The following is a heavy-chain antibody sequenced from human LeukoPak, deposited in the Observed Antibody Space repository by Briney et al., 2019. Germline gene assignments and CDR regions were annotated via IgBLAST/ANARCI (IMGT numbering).Heavy chain of an antibody. CDR1: GGSISSGDYY. J-gene: IGHJ5*02. V-gene: IGHV4-30-4*08. D-gene: IGHD3-16*01. CDR3: ARVGGLPRWFDP. CDR2: IYYSGST. Sequence: PSETLSLTCTVSGGSISSGDYYWSWIRQPPGKGLEWIGYIYYSGSTYYNPSLKSRVTISVDTSKNQFSLKLSSVTAADTAVYYCARVGGLPRWFDPWGQGTLVTVSS.